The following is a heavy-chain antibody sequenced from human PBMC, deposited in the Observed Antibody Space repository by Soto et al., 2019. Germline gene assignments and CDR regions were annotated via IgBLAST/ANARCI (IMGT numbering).Heavy chain of an antibody. D-gene: IGHD3-10*01. CDR3: ARFNDGSGSYYFDY. CDR2: INHSGST. J-gene: IGHJ4*02. CDR1: GGSFSGYY. Sequence: SETLSLTCAVYGGSFSGYYWSWIRRPPGKGLEWIGEINHSGSTNYNPSLKSRVTISVDTSKNQFSLKLSSVTAADTAVYYCARFNDGSGSYYFDYWGQGTLVTVSS. V-gene: IGHV4-34*01.